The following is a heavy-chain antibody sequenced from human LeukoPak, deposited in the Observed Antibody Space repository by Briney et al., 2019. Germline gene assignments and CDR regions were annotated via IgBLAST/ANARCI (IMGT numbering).Heavy chain of an antibody. CDR3: ARLLFGERDYFYGMDV. CDR1: GSSFNNYW. J-gene: IGHJ6*02. Sequence: GGSRQISGQGSGSSFNNYWIGGVRKLPGKGLEGMGIIYPGDSDTRYSPSFQVQVTISADKSISNAYLQWSSLKASDTAMYYCARLLFGERDYFYGMDVWGQGTTVTVSS. V-gene: IGHV5-51*01. D-gene: IGHD3-10*01. CDR2: IYPGDSDT.